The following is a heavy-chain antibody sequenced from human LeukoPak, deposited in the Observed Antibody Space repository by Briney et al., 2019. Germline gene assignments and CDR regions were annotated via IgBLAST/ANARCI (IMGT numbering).Heavy chain of an antibody. V-gene: IGHV3-21*01. CDR2: ISSSSNYI. CDR3: ARELGGGSCYLGCDYMDV. J-gene: IGHJ6*03. D-gene: IGHD2-15*01. Sequence: GGSLRLSCAASGFTFSSYSMNWVRQAPGKGLEWVSSISSSSNYIYYADSVKGRFTISRDTAKNSLYLQMNSLRAEDTGVYYCARELGGGSCYLGCDYMDVWSKGTTVTVSS. CDR1: GFTFSSYS.